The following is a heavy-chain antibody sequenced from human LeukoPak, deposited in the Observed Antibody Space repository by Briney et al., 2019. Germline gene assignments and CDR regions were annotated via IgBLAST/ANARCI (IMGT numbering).Heavy chain of an antibody. D-gene: IGHD4-17*01. CDR2: ISPNSGGT. CDR3: ATPNDYGDNLAFDI. V-gene: IGHV1-2*02. J-gene: IGHJ3*02. CDR1: GYTFTGYY. Sequence: GASVKVSCKASGYTFTGYYMHWVRQAPGQGLEWMGWISPNSGGTNYAQKFQGRVTMTRDTSISTAYMELSRLRSDDTAVYYCATPNDYGDNLAFDIWGQGTMVTVSS.